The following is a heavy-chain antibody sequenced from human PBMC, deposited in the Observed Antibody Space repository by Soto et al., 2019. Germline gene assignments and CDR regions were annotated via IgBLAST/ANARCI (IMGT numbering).Heavy chain of an antibody. J-gene: IGHJ4*02. Sequence: LRLSCAASGFTFNTYGMHWVRQAPGKGLEWVAVISYDGSEKYYVDSVKGRFTISKDNSKNTLYLQMNSLRPEDTAVYYCAKSPNFYCSSPNCYKYYFDHWGQGTRVTVS. CDR3: AKSPNFYCSSPNCYKYYFDH. V-gene: IGHV3-30*18. D-gene: IGHD2-2*02. CDR2: ISYDGSEK. CDR1: GFTFNTYG.